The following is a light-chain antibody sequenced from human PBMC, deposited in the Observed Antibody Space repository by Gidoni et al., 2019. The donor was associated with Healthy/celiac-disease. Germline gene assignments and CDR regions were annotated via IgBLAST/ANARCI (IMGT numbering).Light chain of an antibody. CDR2: DSS. Sequence: EIVLTQSPATLSLSPGERATLSCRARQSVIRYLAWSQQKPGQAPRLLIYDSSHRSTGIPARFSGSGSGTDVTLTISCLAPEDFAVYYCQQRSNWPLTFGPGTKVAIK. CDR3: QQRSNWPLT. CDR1: QSVIRY. V-gene: IGKV3-11*01. J-gene: IGKJ3*01.